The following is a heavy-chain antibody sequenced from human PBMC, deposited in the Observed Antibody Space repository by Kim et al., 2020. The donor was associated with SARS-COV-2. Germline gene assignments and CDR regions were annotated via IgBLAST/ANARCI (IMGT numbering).Heavy chain of an antibody. CDR1: GGSFSGYY. J-gene: IGHJ6*02. V-gene: IGHV4-34*01. CDR2: INHSGST. CDR3: ARGVWLSYYNYYGMDV. D-gene: IGHD3-10*01. Sequence: SETLSLTCAVYGGSFSGYYWSWIRQPPGKGLEWIGEINHSGSTNYNPSLKSRVTISVDTSKNQFSLKLSSVTAADTAVYYCARGVWLSYYNYYGMDVWGQGTTVTVSS.